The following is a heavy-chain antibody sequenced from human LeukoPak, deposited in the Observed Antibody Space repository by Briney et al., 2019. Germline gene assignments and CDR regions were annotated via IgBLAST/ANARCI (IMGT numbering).Heavy chain of an antibody. D-gene: IGHD6-6*01. V-gene: IGHV3-7*03. Sequence: GGSLRLSCAASGFIFRNYWMTWVRQAPGKGLEWVANIKEDGSIKYYVDSLKGRFSISRDNGKNSVYLQMNALGVEDTAVYYCARIGYSSSSLDYWGQGTLVTVSS. J-gene: IGHJ4*02. CDR2: IKEDGSIK. CDR1: GFIFRNYW. CDR3: ARIGYSSSSLDY.